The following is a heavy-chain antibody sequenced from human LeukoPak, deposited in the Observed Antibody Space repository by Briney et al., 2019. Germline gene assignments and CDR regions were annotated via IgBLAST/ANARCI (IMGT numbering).Heavy chain of an antibody. Sequence: SETLSLTCTVSGGSISSDYWSWIRQPPGKGLEYIGYIYYSGSTNYNPSLKSRVTISVDTSKNQFSLKMSSVTAADTAVYYCARARDGHINNWFDPWGQGTLVTVSS. CDR2: IYYSGST. D-gene: IGHD5-24*01. CDR3: ARARDGHINNWFDP. CDR1: GGSISSDY. V-gene: IGHV4-59*01. J-gene: IGHJ5*02.